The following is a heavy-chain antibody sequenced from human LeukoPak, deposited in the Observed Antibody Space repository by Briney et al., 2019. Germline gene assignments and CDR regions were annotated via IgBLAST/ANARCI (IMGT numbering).Heavy chain of an antibody. D-gene: IGHD3-9*01. Sequence: LSLTCAVYGGSFSGYYWSWIRQAPGKGLEWVSNIRTSTEGANYAIYADSVKGRVTFSRDDAKNTLYLHMHSLRDDDTAVYYCARDQRYAFDYWGQGILVTVSS. J-gene: IGHJ4*02. V-gene: IGHV3-11*05. CDR1: GGSFSGYY. CDR3: ARDQRYAFDY. CDR2: IRTSTEGAN.